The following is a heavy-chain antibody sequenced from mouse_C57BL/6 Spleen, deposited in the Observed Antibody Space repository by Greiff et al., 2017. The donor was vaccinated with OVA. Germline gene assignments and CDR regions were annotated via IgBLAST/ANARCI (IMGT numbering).Heavy chain of an antibody. J-gene: IGHJ1*03. CDR2: INPNNGGT. V-gene: IGHV1-26*01. CDR1: GYTFTDYY. Sequence: EVQLQQSGPELVKPGASVKISCKASGYTFTDYYMNWVKQSPGKSLEWIGDINPNNGGTSYNQKFTGKATLTVDKSSSTAYMELRSLTSEDSAVYYCARWGKGYFDVWGTGTTVTVSS. D-gene: IGHD2-1*01. CDR3: ARWGKGYFDV.